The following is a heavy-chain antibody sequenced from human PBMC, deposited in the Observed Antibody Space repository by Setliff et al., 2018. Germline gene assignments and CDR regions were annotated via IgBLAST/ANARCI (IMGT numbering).Heavy chain of an antibody. J-gene: IGHJ4*02. CDR3: TVYNTGSSKDHY. D-gene: IGHD2-8*02. V-gene: IGHV3-11*01. CDR2: IHDSGNPT. Sequence: GGSLRLSCAASGFTFSNYYMTWIRQAPGKGLEWISYIHDSGNPTYYADSVKGRFTISRDNSKNTLYLQMNSLRAEDTALYYCTVYNTGSSKDHYWGQGTPVTVSS. CDR1: GFTFSNYY.